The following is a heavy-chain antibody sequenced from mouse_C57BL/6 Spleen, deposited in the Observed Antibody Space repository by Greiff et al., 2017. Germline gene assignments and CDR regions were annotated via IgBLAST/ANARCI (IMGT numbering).Heavy chain of an antibody. D-gene: IGHD3-2*02. CDR1: GFSFNTYA. Sequence: DVMLVESGGGLVQPKGSFKLSCAASGFSFNTYAMNWVRQAPGKGLEWVARIRSKSNNYATYYADSVKDRFTISRDDSESMLYLQMNNLKTEDTAMYYCVRPQTAQATSWFAYWGQGTLVTVSA. CDR3: VRPQTAQATSWFAY. CDR2: IRSKSNNYAT. J-gene: IGHJ3*01. V-gene: IGHV10-1*01.